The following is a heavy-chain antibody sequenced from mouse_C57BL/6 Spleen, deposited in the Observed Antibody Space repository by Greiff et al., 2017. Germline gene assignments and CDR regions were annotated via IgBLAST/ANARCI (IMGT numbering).Heavy chain of an antibody. CDR1: GYSITSGYY. CDR3: ARDIYYDSLDY. D-gene: IGHD2-4*01. Sequence: VQLKESGPGLVKPSQSLSLTCSVTGYSITSGYYWNWIRQFPGNKLEWMGYISYDGSNNYNPSLKNRISITRDTSKNQFFLKLNSVTTEDTATYYCARDIYYDSLDYWGQGTTLTVSS. V-gene: IGHV3-6*01. CDR2: ISYDGSN. J-gene: IGHJ2*01.